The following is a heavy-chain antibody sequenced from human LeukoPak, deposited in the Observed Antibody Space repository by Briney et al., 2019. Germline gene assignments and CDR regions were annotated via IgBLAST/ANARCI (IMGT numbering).Heavy chain of an antibody. J-gene: IGHJ4*02. CDR2: VSADGSER. V-gene: IGHV3-30*18. CDR3: AKGSGAYGHPTSPLFDF. Sequence: GGSLRLSCIGSGFAFNCYGMSWVRQTPGRGLEWVAVVSADGSERYYAQFVKGRFTISRDNSKNTLFLEMSSLRTEDTAVYYCAKGSGAYGHPTSPLFDFWGQGTLVTVSS. D-gene: IGHD3-3*01. CDR1: GFAFNCYG.